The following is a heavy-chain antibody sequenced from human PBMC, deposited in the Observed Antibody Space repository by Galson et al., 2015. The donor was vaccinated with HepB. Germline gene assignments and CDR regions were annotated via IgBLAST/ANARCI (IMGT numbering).Heavy chain of an antibody. CDR3: ARDVKRRAVAGTAYYYYYYGMDV. D-gene: IGHD6-19*01. V-gene: IGHV3-30-3*01. CDR1: GFTFSSYA. Sequence: SLRLSCAASGFTFSSYAMHWVRQAPGKGLEWVAVISYDGSNKYYADSVKGRFTISRDNSKNTLYLQMNSLRAEDTAVYYCARDVKRRAVAGTAYYYYYYGMDVWGQGTTVTVSS. CDR2: ISYDGSNK. J-gene: IGHJ6*02.